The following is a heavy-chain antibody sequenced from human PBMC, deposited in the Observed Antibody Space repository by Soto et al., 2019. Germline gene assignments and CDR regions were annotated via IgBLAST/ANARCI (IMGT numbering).Heavy chain of an antibody. J-gene: IGHJ6*03. CDR3: ATAGLVSGYYYYYMDV. D-gene: IGHD1-26*01. CDR2: INKDGSST. V-gene: IGHV3-64*01. CDR1: GFTFSNYP. Sequence: EVQLVESGGDLVQPGGSLRLSCAASGFTFSNYPMHWVRQAPGKGLEYISAINKDGSSTYYANSVRGSFTISRDNSKNTLYLQMGSLRAEDMAVYYCATAGLVSGYYYYYMDVWGKGTTVTVSS.